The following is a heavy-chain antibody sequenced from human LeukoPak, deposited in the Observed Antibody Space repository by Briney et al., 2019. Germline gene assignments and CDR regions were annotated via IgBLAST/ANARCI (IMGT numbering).Heavy chain of an antibody. CDR3: ARGLGYCSSTSCYGAWGVY. D-gene: IGHD2-2*03. Sequence: ASVKVSCKASGYTFTSYAMHWVRQAPGQRLEWMGWINAGNGNTKYSQKFRGRVTITRDTSASTAYMELSSLRSEDTAVYYCARGLGYCSSTSCYGAWGVYWGQGTLVTVSS. CDR1: GYTFTSYA. J-gene: IGHJ4*02. CDR2: INAGNGNT. V-gene: IGHV1-3*01.